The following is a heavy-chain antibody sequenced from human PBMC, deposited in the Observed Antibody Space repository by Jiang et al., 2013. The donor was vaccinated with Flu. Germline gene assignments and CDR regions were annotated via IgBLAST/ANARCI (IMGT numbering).Heavy chain of an antibody. CDR3: ARDPRRMTTVTGYFDY. CDR2: IYYSGST. D-gene: IGHD4-17*01. V-gene: IGHV4-39*07. Sequence: KGLEWIGSIYYSGSTYYNPSLKSRVTISVDTSKNQFSLKLSSVTAADTAVYYCARDPRRMTTVTGYFDYWGQGTLVTVSS. J-gene: IGHJ4*02.